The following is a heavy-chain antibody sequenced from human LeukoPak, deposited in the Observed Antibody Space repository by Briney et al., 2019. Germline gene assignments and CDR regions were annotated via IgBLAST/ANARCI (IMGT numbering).Heavy chain of an antibody. CDR3: ATEMILVSGDAFDI. V-gene: IGHV3-53*01. CDR2: IYSGGST. Sequence: GGSLRLSCAASGFTVSSNYMSWVPQAPGKGLEWVSVIYSGGSTYYADSVKGRFTISRDNSKNTLYLQMNSLRAEDTAVYYCATEMILVSGDAFDIWGQGTMVTVSS. J-gene: IGHJ3*02. CDR1: GFTVSSNY. D-gene: IGHD3-22*01.